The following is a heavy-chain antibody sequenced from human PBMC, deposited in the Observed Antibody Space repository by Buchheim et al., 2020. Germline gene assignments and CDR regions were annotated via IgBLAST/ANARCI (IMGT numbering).Heavy chain of an antibody. J-gene: IGHJ6*02. V-gene: IGHV4-34*01. D-gene: IGHD3-16*01. CDR1: GGSFSGYY. Sequence: QVQLQQWGAGLLKPSETLSLTCAVYGGSFSGYYWSWIRQPPGKGLEWIGEINHSGSTNYNPSLKSRVTISVDTSKNQFSLKLSSVTAADTAVYYCARWGLQGGPRSDYYYGMDVWGQGTT. CDR3: ARWGLQGGPRSDYYYGMDV. CDR2: INHSGST.